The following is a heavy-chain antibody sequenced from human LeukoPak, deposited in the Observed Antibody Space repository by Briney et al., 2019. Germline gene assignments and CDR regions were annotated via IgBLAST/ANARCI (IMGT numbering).Heavy chain of an antibody. CDR2: INTDGSDT. D-gene: IGHD1-7*01. V-gene: IGHV3-74*01. CDR3: ARDETGTKYNWFDP. CDR1: GFTHSDYW. Sequence: GGSLRLSCAASGFTHSDYWMHWVRQAPGKGLVWVSRINTDGSDTTYAGSVKGRFTISRDNAKNTLYLQMNSLRDEDTAVYYCARDETGTKYNWFDPWGQGTLVTVSS. J-gene: IGHJ5*02.